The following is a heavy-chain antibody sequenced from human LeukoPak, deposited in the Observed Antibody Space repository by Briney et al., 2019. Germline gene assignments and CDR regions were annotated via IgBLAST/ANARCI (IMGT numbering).Heavy chain of an antibody. Sequence: PSETLSLTCTVSGYSISNGYYWGWIRQPPGKGLEWIASIYHSGTSHYNPSLKSRVTISVDTSKNQFSLMLSSVSAADTAFYYCARGAAGASWSFNYYYMDVWGKGTTVTVSS. CDR3: ARGAAGASWSFNYYYMDV. J-gene: IGHJ6*03. CDR2: IYHSGTS. CDR1: GYSISNGYY. D-gene: IGHD2-15*01. V-gene: IGHV4-38-2*02.